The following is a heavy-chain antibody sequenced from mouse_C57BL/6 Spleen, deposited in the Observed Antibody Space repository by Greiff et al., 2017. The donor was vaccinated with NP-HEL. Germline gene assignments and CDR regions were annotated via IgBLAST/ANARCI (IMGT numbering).Heavy chain of an antibody. D-gene: IGHD2-5*01. J-gene: IGHJ3*01. Sequence: VKLQESGPELVKPGASVKISCKASGYAFSSSWMNWVKQRPGKGLEWIGRIYPGDGDTNYNGKFKGKATLTADKSSSTAYMQLSSLPSEDSAVYFCARGYSNYLAWFAYWGQGTLVTVSA. CDR2: IYPGDGDT. CDR1: GYAFSSSW. CDR3: ARGYSNYLAWFAY. V-gene: IGHV1-82*01.